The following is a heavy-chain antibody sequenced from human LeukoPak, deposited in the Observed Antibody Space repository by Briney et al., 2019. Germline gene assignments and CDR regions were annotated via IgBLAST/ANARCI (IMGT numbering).Heavy chain of an antibody. CDR3: TRRVVTPDYYGMDV. V-gene: IGHV3-49*04. D-gene: IGHD4-23*01. CDR2: IRSKAYGGTT. J-gene: IGHJ6*02. CDR1: GFTFGDYA. Sequence: PGRSLRLSCTASGFTFGDYAMSWVRQAPGKGLEWVGFIRSKAYGGTTEYAASVKGRFTISRDESKSIAYLQMNSLKAEDTAVYYCTRRVVTPDYYGMDVWGQGTTVTVSS.